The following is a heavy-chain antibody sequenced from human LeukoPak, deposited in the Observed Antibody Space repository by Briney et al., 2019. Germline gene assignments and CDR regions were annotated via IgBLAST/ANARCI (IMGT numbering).Heavy chain of an antibody. V-gene: IGHV3-30*02. CDR3: ASSIDGSRHRRFDY. Sequence: GGSLRLSCAASGFTFSSYGMHWVRQAPGKGLEWVASIRYDGSNKYYADSVKGRFTISRDNSKNTLYLQMNSLRAEDTAVYYCASSIDGSRHRRFDYWGQGTLVTVSS. J-gene: IGHJ4*02. CDR2: IRYDGSNK. CDR1: GFTFSSYG. D-gene: IGHD5-24*01.